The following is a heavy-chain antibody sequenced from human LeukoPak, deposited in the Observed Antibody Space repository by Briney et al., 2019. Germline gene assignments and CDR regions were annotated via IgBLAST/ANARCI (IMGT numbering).Heavy chain of an antibody. V-gene: IGHV3-49*04. D-gene: IGHD3-10*01. CDR1: GFTFGDYA. CDR2: IRSKAYGGTT. Sequence: GGSLRLSXTASGFTFGDYAMSWVRQAPGKGVEWVGFIRSKAYGGTTEYAASVKGRFTISRDDSKSIAYLQMNSLKTEDTAVYYCTRVLLDAFDIWGRGTMVTVSS. CDR3: TRVLLDAFDI. J-gene: IGHJ3*02.